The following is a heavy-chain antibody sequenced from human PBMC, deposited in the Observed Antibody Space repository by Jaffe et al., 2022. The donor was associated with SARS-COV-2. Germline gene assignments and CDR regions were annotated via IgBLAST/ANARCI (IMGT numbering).Heavy chain of an antibody. V-gene: IGHV3-43*01. Sequence: EVHLVESGGAVVQPGGSLRLSCSASGFTFDDFTMHWVRQSPGKGLEWVSFILRDGKSKSVDYADSVKGRFTISRDNSKNSLYLEMNNLRADDTAFYYCAREMESAAVFDYWGRGTLVTVSS. CDR3: AREMESAAVFDY. CDR1: GFTFDDFT. CDR2: ILRDGKSKSV. D-gene: IGHD6-13*01. J-gene: IGHJ4*02.